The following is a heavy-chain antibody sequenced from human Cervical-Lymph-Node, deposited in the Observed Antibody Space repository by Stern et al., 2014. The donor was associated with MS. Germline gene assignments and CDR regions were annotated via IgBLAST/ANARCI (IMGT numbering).Heavy chain of an antibody. CDR1: GYLFTNNA. Sequence: QVQLVESGSELKKPGASVKISCKASGYLFTNNAINWVRQAPGQGLEWMGWINANTGSPTEAQGFTGRFAFTLDTSVSTAYLQITSLKAEDTAVYYCARKRSFYFDSWGQGTLVTVSS. V-gene: IGHV7-4-1*02. D-gene: IGHD3-3*01. CDR2: INANTGSP. CDR3: ARKRSFYFDS. J-gene: IGHJ4*02.